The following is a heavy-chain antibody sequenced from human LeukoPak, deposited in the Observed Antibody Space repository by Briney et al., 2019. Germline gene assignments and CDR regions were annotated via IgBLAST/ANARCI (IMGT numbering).Heavy chain of an antibody. Sequence: GESLQISCKGSGYSFTSYWIGWVRRMPGKGLEWMGIIYPGDSDTRYSPPFQGQVTISADKSISTAYLQWSSLKASDTAMYYCARSTLAYYYDSSGYPLQNYFDYWGQGTLVTVSS. D-gene: IGHD3-22*01. V-gene: IGHV5-51*01. J-gene: IGHJ4*02. CDR1: GYSFTSYW. CDR2: IYPGDSDT. CDR3: ARSTLAYYYDSSGYPLQNYFDY.